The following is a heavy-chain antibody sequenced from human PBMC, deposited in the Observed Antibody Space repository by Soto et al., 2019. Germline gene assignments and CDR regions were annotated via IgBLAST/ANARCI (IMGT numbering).Heavy chain of an antibody. Sequence: GSLRLSCAASGFTFTNYLMTWVRQAPGKGLEWVSSIDKSSGDTYYADSVKGRFTISRDNSKNTLYLQMNGLRAEDTALYYCAKDTYSRSWYFWGQGTLVTVSS. CDR1: GFTFTNYL. CDR2: IDKSSGDT. D-gene: IGHD2-2*01. CDR3: AKDTYSRSWYF. V-gene: IGHV3-23*05. J-gene: IGHJ4*02.